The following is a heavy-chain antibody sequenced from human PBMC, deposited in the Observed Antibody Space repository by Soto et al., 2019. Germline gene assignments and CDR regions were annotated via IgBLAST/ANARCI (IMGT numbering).Heavy chain of an antibody. CDR1: GFSFSKLW. CDR3: ASRYLEHCFSSGCSALHDW. J-gene: IGHJ4*02. CDR2: IRQDGSER. V-gene: IGHV3-7*05. Sequence: GGSLRLSCAASGFSFSKLWMSWVRQSPGKGLEWVANIRQDGSERNYMDSVKGRFTISRDNGRNSLFLQMSSLRVDDTAVYYCASRYLEHCFSSGCSALHDWWGQGAQVTVSS. D-gene: IGHD1-20*01.